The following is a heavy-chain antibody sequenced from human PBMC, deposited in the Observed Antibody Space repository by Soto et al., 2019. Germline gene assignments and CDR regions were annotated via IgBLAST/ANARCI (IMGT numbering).Heavy chain of an antibody. V-gene: IGHV1-69*13. D-gene: IGHD3-3*01. Sequence: SVKVSCKASGGTLNNYAINWVREAPGQGLEWMGGILPVSAPPDYAQKFQGRVSITADHSTSTVYMELSRLKSDDTAVYFCATDSNYDVSNSFWGQGTLVTVSS. CDR3: ATDSNYDVSNSF. J-gene: IGHJ4*02. CDR1: GGTLNNYA. CDR2: ILPVSAPP.